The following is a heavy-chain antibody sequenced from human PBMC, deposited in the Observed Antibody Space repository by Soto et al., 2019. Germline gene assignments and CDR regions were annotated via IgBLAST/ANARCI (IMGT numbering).Heavy chain of an antibody. CDR1: GGSFSGYY. CDR3: AKHLCPRFIFGQDAFDI. Sequence: SDTLSLTCAVYGGSFSGYYWSWIRQPPGKGLEWIGDINHSGSTNYNPSLKSRVTLSVDTSRNHFSLNLTSVTAADTAVYYCAKHLCPRFIFGQDAFDIWGQGTLVTVSS. CDR2: INHSGST. V-gene: IGHV4-34*01. J-gene: IGHJ3*02. D-gene: IGHD3-3*02.